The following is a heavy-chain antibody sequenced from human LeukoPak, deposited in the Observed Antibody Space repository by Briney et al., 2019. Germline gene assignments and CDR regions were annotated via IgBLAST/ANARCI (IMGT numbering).Heavy chain of an antibody. Sequence: PGGSLRLSCAASGFTFSGSAMHWVRQASGKGLEWVGRIRSKANSYATAYAASVKGRFTISRDDSKNTAYLQMNSLKTEVTAVYYCTRQRVWFGEVAPYYYYGMDVWGQGTTVTVSS. CDR1: GFTFSGSA. J-gene: IGHJ6*02. CDR2: IRSKANSYAT. CDR3: TRQRVWFGEVAPYYYYGMDV. D-gene: IGHD3-10*01. V-gene: IGHV3-73*01.